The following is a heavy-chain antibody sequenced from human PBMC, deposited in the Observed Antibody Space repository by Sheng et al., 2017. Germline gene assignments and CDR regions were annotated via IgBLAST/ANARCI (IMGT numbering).Heavy chain of an antibody. CDR2: ISYDGRNK. CDR1: GFTFSAYA. CDR3: ARSGMVGAAYDY. V-gene: IGHV3-30*04. J-gene: IGHJ4*02. Sequence: QVQLVESGGGVVQPERSLRLSCAASGFTFSAYAMHWVRQAPGKGLEWVALISYDGRNKYYADSVKGRFTISRDNSKNTLYLQMNSLRAEDTAVYYCARSGMVGAAYDYWGQGTLVTVSS. D-gene: IGHD1-26*01.